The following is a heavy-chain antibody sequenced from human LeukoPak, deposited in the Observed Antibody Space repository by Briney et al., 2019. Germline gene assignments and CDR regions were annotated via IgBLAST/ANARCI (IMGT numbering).Heavy chain of an antibody. CDR3: ARVHVETVATNPMIFDY. V-gene: IGHV3-7*04. Sequence: GGSLTLSCALSGLIFRSYWMSWLRQATGKGLEGVANIKQDGSRDYYVDSVKGRFTITTDNAKNSPYLQMNSLRAEDTAVYSCARVHVETVATNPMIFDYWGQGTLVSVAS. CDR2: IKQDGSRD. D-gene: IGHD5-12*01. CDR1: GLIFRSYW. J-gene: IGHJ4*02.